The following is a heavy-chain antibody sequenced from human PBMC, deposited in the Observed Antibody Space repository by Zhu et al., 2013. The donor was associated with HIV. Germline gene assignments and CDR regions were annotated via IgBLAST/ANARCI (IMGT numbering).Heavy chain of an antibody. J-gene: IGHJ3*02. CDR2: IIPIFGTA. D-gene: IGHD3-9*01. Sequence: QVQLVQSGAEVKKPGSSVKVSCKASGGTFSSYAISWVRQAPGQGLEWMGGIIPIFGTANYAQKFQGRVTITADKSTSTAYMELSSLRSEDTAVYYCAREYHPYDILTGYYANPRNDAFDIWGQGTMVTVSS. CDR1: GGTFSSYA. CDR3: AREYHPYDILTGYYANPRNDAFDI. V-gene: IGHV1-69*06.